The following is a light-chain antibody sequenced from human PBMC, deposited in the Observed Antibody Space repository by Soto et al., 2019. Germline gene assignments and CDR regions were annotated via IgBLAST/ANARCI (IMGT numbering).Light chain of an antibody. CDR3: QLYGFSPRWT. J-gene: IGKJ1*01. Sequence: EIVLTQSPGTLSLSPGEGATLSCRAIQSVRSGYLGWFQHRPGQAPRLLVYSASTRATGIPDRFSGSGSGTDFTLTISRLEPEDSAVYYCQLYGFSPRWTFGQGTKVDIK. V-gene: IGKV3-20*01. CDR1: QSVRSGY. CDR2: SAS.